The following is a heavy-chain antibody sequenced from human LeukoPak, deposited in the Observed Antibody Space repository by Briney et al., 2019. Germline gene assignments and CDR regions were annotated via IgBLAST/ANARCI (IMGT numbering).Heavy chain of an antibody. CDR3: ARVGGLNYFDY. Sequence: GGSLRLSCAASGFTFSNYAMHWVRQAPGKGLEYVSAISSNGGTTYYANSVKGRFTISRDNSKNTLYLQMGSLRAEDMAVYYCARVGGLNYFDYWGQGTLVTVSS. J-gene: IGHJ4*02. V-gene: IGHV3-64*01. CDR1: GFTFSNYA. CDR2: ISSNGGTT. D-gene: IGHD3-16*01.